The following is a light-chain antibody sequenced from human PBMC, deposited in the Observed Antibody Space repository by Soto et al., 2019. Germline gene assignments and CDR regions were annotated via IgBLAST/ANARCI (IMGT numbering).Light chain of an antibody. CDR3: QQRSNCPLT. J-gene: IGKJ4*01. CDR1: QSVSSY. CDR2: DAS. Sequence: EIVLTQSPATLSLSPGDRATLSCRARQSVSSYLACYQQKPGQAPSLLIYDASNRATGIPARFSGSGSGTDFTLTISSLEPEDFAVYYCQQRSNCPLTFGGGTKVEIK. V-gene: IGKV3-11*01.